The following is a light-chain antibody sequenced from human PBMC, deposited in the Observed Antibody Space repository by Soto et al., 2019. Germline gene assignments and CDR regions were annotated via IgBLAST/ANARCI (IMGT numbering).Light chain of an antibody. J-gene: IGLJ3*02. CDR3: AAWDGSLNAGGWV. CDR1: SSNIGNNY. V-gene: IGLV1-51*02. CDR2: VNN. Sequence: QSVLTQPPSVSAAPGQGVTISCSGSSSNIGNNYVSWYQQLPGTAPKLLIYVNNKRHSGIPDRFSGSKSGTSATLGITGLQTGDEAEYYCAAWDGSLNAGGWVFGGGTKVTVL.